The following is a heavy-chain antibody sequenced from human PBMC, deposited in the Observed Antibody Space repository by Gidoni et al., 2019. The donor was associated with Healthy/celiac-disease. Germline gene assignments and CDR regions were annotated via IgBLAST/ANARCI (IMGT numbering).Heavy chain of an antibody. J-gene: IGHJ4*02. CDR3: ASSKWLVPEDNFDY. V-gene: IGHV1-69*06. D-gene: IGHD6-19*01. CDR2: IIPIFGTA. CDR1: GGTFSSYA. Sequence: QVQLVQSGAEVKKPGSSVKVSCRASGGTFSSYAISWVRQAPGQGLEWLGGIIPIFGTANYAQKFQGRVTITADKSTSTAYMELSSLRSEDTAVYYCASSKWLVPEDNFDYWGQGTLVTVSS.